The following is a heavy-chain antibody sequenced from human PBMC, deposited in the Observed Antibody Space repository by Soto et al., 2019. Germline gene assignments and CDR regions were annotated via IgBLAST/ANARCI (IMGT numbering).Heavy chain of an antibody. Sequence: GGSLRLSCAASGFTFSSYGMHWVRQAPGKGLEWVAVISYDGSNKYYADSVTGRFTISRDNSKNTLYLQMNSLRAEDTAVYYCAKDQNIGDILTGYYILYYYYGMDVWGQGTTVTVSS. V-gene: IGHV3-30*18. CDR2: ISYDGSNK. J-gene: IGHJ6*02. D-gene: IGHD3-9*01. CDR1: GFTFSSYG. CDR3: AKDQNIGDILTGYYILYYYYGMDV.